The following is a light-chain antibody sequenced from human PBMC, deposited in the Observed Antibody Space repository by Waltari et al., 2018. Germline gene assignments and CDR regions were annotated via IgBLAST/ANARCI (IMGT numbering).Light chain of an antibody. Sequence: SYVLTQPPSVSVAPGETDQITCEGNNIGSKTVPWYQQKPGQAPVLVIYYDSGRPSGIPERFSGSNSGNTATLTISRVEAGDEADYYCQVWESRSDPFFGGGTKLTVL. CDR3: QVWESRSDPF. J-gene: IGLJ2*01. CDR2: YDS. CDR1: NIGSKT. V-gene: IGLV3-21*01.